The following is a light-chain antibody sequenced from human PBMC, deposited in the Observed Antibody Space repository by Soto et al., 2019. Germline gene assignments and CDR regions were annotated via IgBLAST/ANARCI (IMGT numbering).Light chain of an antibody. Sequence: IQMTQSPSSVSASVGDRVTITCRASQPISSWLAWYQQKPGQPPNLLIYSASTLRSGVPSRFSGSESGTLFTLTITNLQPEDLATYYCQQASSFPRTFGGGTKVEV. V-gene: IGKV1-12*01. CDR1: QPISSW. J-gene: IGKJ4*02. CDR2: SAS. CDR3: QQASSFPRT.